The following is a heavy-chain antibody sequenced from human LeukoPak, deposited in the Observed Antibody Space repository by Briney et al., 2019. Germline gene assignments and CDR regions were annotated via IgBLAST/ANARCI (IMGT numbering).Heavy chain of an antibody. CDR1: GYTFTGYY. D-gene: IGHD2-15*01. V-gene: IGHV1-2*02. CDR3: ARDLVVAAATYYYYYYMDV. CDR2: INPNSGGT. J-gene: IGHJ6*03. Sequence: ASVKVSCKASGYTFTGYYMHWVRQAPGQGLEWMGWINPNSGGTNYAQKFQGRVTMTRDTAISTAYMELSRLRSDDTAVYYCARDLVVAAATYYYYYYMDVWGKGTTVTVSS.